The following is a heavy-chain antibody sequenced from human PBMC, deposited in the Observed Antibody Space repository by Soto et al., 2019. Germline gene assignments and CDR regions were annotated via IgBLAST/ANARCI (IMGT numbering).Heavy chain of an antibody. D-gene: IGHD3-10*01. CDR3: ATLYMVRGVRTFDY. J-gene: IGHJ4*02. CDR2: IYYTGST. CDR1: GGSISSGGYY. Sequence: QVQLQESGPGLVKPSQTLSLTCTVSGGSISSGGYYWSWIRQHPGKGLEWIGYIYYTGSTYYNPSLKSRVTISVDTSKNQFSLKLCSVTAADTAVYYCATLYMVRGVRTFDYWGQGTLVTVSS. V-gene: IGHV4-31*03.